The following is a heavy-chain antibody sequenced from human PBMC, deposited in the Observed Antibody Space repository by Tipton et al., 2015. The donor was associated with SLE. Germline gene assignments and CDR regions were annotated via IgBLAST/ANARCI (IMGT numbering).Heavy chain of an antibody. J-gene: IGHJ5*02. V-gene: IGHV3-33*01. CDR3: ARDYSSSRGNWLDP. CDR2: IWYDGSNE. D-gene: IGHD6-13*01. Sequence: QLVQSGGGVVQPGKSLRLSCAASGFTFSNYGMHWVRQAPGKGLEWVARIWYDGSNEHYADSVKGRFTISRDNSRNTLSLQINSLRVEDTAVYFCARDYSSSRGNWLDPWGQGTLVTVSS. CDR1: GFTFSNYG.